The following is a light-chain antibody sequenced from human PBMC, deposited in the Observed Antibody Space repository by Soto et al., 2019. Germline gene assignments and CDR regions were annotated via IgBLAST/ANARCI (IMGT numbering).Light chain of an antibody. CDR1: QTTNTW. J-gene: IGKJ2*01. CDR2: DAS. CDR3: QHYISHPYT. Sequence: DIQMTQFPSTLSASVGDRVTITCRASQTTNTWLAWYQQKPGTAPKLLIYDASSLGGGVPSGYSASGSGTDFTLTIISLQPDDLASYYCQHYISHPYTFGNGTKVEIK. V-gene: IGKV1-5*01.